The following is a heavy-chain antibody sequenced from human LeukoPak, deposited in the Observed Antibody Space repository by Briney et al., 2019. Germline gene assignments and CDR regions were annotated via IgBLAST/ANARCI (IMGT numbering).Heavy chain of an antibody. D-gene: IGHD1-26*01. CDR2: ISYDGSKR. J-gene: IGHJ5*02. V-gene: IGHV3-30*04. CDR1: GFTFSNYA. Sequence: PGVSLRLSCAASGFTFSNYAMHWVRQAPGKGLEWVAVISYDGSKRYYQDSVKGRFTISRDNSKNTLYLQVSSLRPEDTAVYYCARDLVSGSYGGWFDPRGQGTLVTVSS. CDR3: ARDLVSGSYGGWFDP.